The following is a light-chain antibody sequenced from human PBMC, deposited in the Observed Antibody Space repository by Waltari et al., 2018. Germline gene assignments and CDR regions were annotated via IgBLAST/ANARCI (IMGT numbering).Light chain of an antibody. CDR3: HQYYTTPRT. CDR1: QSVLDYYNSKTY. V-gene: IGKV4-1*01. Sequence: DTVLTPSPDSLAVSLGERATITRTSSQSVLDYYNSKTYLAWYQQKPGQPPRLLIPWAFTRESGVPERFSGSGSRTDFTLSIASLQAEDVAVYYCHQYYTTPRTFGQGTRVEI. CDR2: WAF. J-gene: IGKJ1*01.